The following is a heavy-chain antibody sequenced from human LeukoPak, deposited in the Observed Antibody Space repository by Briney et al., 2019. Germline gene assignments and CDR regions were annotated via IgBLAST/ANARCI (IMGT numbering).Heavy chain of an antibody. V-gene: IGHV4-38-2*02. CDR1: GYSISSGYY. CDR2: IYHSGST. D-gene: IGHD6-19*01. CDR3: ARIKYSSGPSGNFDP. J-gene: IGHJ5*02. Sequence: SETLSLTCTVSGYSISSGYYWGWIRQPPGMGLEWIGSIYHSGSTYYNPSLKSRVTISVDTSKNQFSLKLSSVTAADTAVYYCARIKYSSGPSGNFDPWGQGTLVTVSS.